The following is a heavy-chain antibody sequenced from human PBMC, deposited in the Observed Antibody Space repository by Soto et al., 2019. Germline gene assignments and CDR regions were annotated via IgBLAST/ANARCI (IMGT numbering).Heavy chain of an antibody. CDR3: AKAASMNTVTTGSLGY. Sequence: QVQLVESGGGVVQPGRSLRLSCAASGFTFSSYGMHWVRQAPGKGLEWVAVISYDGSNKYYADSVKGRFTISRDNSKNTLYLQMNSLRAEDTAVYYCAKAASMNTVTTGSLGYWGQGTLVTVSS. D-gene: IGHD4-4*01. J-gene: IGHJ4*02. V-gene: IGHV3-30*18. CDR1: GFTFSSYG. CDR2: ISYDGSNK.